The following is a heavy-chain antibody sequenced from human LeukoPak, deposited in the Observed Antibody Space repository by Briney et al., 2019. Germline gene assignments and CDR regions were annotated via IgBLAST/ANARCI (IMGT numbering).Heavy chain of an antibody. CDR3: ARDYNFWSGYLGASSAFDI. D-gene: IGHD3-3*01. CDR1: GGTFSSYA. V-gene: IGHV1-69*01. J-gene: IGHJ3*02. CDR2: IIPIFGTA. Sequence: SVKVSCKASGGTFSSYAISWVRQAPGQGLEWMGGIIPIFGTANYAQKFQGRVTITADESTSTAYMELSSLRSEDTAVYYCARDYNFWSGYLGASSAFDIWGQGTMVTVSS.